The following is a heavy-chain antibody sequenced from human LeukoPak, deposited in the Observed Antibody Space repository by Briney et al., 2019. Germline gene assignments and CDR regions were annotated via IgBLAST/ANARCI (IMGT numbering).Heavy chain of an antibody. CDR1: GYTFTGYY. CDR2: MNPNSGNT. CDR3: ARDVGCSSTSCYRTNWFDP. V-gene: IGHV1-8*03. Sequence: ASVKVSCKASGYTFTGYYMHWVRQAPGQGLEWMGWMNPNSGNTGYAQKFRGRVTITRNTSISTAYMELSSLRSEDTAVYYCARDVGCSSTSCYRTNWFDPWGQGTLVTVSS. D-gene: IGHD2-2*01. J-gene: IGHJ5*02.